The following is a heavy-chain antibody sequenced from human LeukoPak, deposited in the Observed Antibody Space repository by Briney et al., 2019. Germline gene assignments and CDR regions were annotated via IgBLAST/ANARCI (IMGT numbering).Heavy chain of an antibody. CDR2: ISAYNGNT. J-gene: IGHJ6*02. V-gene: IGHV1-18*01. Sequence: ASVKVSCKASGYTFTSYGISWVRQAPGQGLEWMGWISAYNGNTNYAQKLQGRVTMTTDTSTSTAYMELRSLRSDDTAVYYCARRPSVVVAATLYYYGMDVWGQGTTVTVSS. D-gene: IGHD2-15*01. CDR3: ARRPSVVVAATLYYYGMDV. CDR1: GYTFTSYG.